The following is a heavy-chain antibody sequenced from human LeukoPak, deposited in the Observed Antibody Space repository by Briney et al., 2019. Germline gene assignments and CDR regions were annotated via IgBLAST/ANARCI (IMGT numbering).Heavy chain of an antibody. V-gene: IGHV3-30*18. CDR2: ISYDGSNK. D-gene: IGHD2-2*01. CDR1: GFTFSSYG. Sequence: PGGSLRLSCAASGFTFSSYGMHWVRQAPGKGLEWVAVISYDGSNKYYADSVKGRFTISRVNSKNTLYLQMNSLRAEDTAVYYCAKDVGCSSTSCYVDYYYYGMDVWGQGTTVTVSS. J-gene: IGHJ6*02. CDR3: AKDVGCSSTSCYVDYYYYGMDV.